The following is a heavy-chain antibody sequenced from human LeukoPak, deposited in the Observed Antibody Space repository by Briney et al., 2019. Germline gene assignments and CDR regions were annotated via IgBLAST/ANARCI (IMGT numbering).Heavy chain of an antibody. V-gene: IGHV3-11*04. CDR2: ISSSGSTI. D-gene: IGHD2-2*02. CDR3: ARVSVLYPDAFDI. Sequence: GGSLRLSCAASAFTFSDYYMSWIRQAPGKGLEWASYISSSGSTIYYAGSVKGRFTISRDNAKNSLYLQMNSLRAEDTAAYYCARVSVLYPDAFDIWGQGTMVTVSS. CDR1: AFTFSDYY. J-gene: IGHJ3*02.